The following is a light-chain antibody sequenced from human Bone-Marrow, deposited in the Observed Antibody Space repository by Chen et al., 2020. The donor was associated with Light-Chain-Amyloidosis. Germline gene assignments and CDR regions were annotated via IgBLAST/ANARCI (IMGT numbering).Light chain of an antibody. CDR2: RDT. V-gene: IGLV3-25*02. CDR3: QSADRSGTYEVI. CDR1: DLPTKY. Sequence: SYELTQPPSVSVSPGQTARITCSGDDLPTKYAYWYQKKPGQAPVLVIHRDTERPSGISERFSGSSSGTTATLTLSGVQAEEEADYSCQSADRSGTYEVIIGGGTKQTGL. J-gene: IGLJ2*01.